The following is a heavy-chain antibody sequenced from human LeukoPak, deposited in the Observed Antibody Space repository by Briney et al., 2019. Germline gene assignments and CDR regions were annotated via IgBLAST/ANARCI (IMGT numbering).Heavy chain of an antibody. CDR2: ISYDGSNK. CDR3: AKWSAMVPYYYYGMDV. D-gene: IGHD5-18*01. V-gene: IGHV3-30*18. Sequence: GRSLRLSCAASGFTFSSYGMHWVRLAPGKGLEWVAVISYDGSNKYYADSVKGRFTISRDNSKNTLYLQMNSLRAEDTAVYYCAKWSAMVPYYYYGMDVWGQGTTVTVSS. J-gene: IGHJ6*02. CDR1: GFTFSSYG.